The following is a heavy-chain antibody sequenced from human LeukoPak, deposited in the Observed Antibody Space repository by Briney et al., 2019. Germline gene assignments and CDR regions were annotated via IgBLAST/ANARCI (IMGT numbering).Heavy chain of an antibody. CDR2: ISAYNGNT. CDR3: AREDCSGGSCYSLSLTPVFHVFDI. V-gene: IGHV1-18*01. Sequence: ASVKVSCKASGYAFTSYGISWVRQAPGQGLEWMGWISAYNGNTNYAPKLQGRVTVTTDTSTSTAYMELRSLRSDDTAVYYCAREDCSGGSCYSLSLTPVFHVFDIWGQGTMVTVSS. D-gene: IGHD2-15*01. CDR1: GYAFTSYG. J-gene: IGHJ3*02.